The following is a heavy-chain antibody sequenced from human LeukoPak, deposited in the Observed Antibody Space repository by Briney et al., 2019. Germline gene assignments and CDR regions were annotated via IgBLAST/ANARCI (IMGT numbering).Heavy chain of an antibody. D-gene: IGHD2-15*01. CDR3: ARGKSGRYCSGGSCYSYYYYYMDV. J-gene: IGHJ6*03. V-gene: IGHV4-34*01. CDR2: INHSGST. Sequence: SETLSLTCAVYGGSFSGYYWSWIRQPPGKGLEWIGEINHSGSTNYNPSLKSRVTISVDTSKNQFSLKLSSVTAADTAVYYCARGKSGRYCSGGSCYSYYYYYMDVWGKGTTVTVSS. CDR1: GGSFSGYY.